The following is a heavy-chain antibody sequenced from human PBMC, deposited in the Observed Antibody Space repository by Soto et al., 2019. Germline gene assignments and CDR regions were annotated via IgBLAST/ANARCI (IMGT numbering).Heavy chain of an antibody. CDR1: GTIFSSYT. Sequence: QVQLVQSGAEVKKPGSSVRVSCKASGTIFSSYTISWVRQAPGQGLEWMGRIIPILGETNSAQKFQGRVTLTADKSTNTAYIELNSLRLEDTALYYCARGLGGSMDDWFQGTTVTVSS. D-gene: IGHD3-16*01. CDR3: ARGLGGSMDD. V-gene: IGHV1-69*08. J-gene: IGHJ6*02. CDR2: IIPILGET.